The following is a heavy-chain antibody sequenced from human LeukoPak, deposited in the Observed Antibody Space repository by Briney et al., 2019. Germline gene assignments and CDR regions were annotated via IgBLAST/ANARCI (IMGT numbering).Heavy chain of an antibody. V-gene: IGHV1-2*02. CDR1: GYTFTGYY. J-gene: IGHJ6*03. Sequence: ASVKVSCKASGYTFTGYYMHWGRQAPGQGLEWMGWINPNSGGTNYAQKFQGRVTMTRDTSISTAYMELSRLISDDTAVYYCARGYCTSTSCSYMDVWGKGTTVTVSS. D-gene: IGHD2-2*01. CDR2: INPNSGGT. CDR3: ARGYCTSTSCSYMDV.